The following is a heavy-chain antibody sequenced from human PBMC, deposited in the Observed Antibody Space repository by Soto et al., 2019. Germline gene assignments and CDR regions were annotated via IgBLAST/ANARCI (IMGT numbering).Heavy chain of an antibody. CDR2: INPSGGST. V-gene: IGHV1-46*01. Sequence: GXSXKVSFKAAGYTXTSYYMDLVRQAPGQGLEWMGIINPSGGSTSYAQKFQGRVTMTREKSTSTVYMEMSSMRSEDTAVYYCARGQLHYYFDYWGQGTLGTVSS. CDR1: GYTXTSYY. J-gene: IGHJ4*02. CDR3: ARGQLHYYFDY. D-gene: IGHD6-13*01.